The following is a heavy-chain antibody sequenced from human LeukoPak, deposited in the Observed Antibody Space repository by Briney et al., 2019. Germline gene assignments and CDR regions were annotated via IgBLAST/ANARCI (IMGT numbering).Heavy chain of an antibody. Sequence: ASVKVSCTASGGTFSSYAISWVRQAPGQGLEWMGGIIPIFGTANYAQRFQGRVTITADESTSTAYMELSSLRSEDTAVYYCAISRSLMLGITIRFDPWGQGALVTVPS. CDR1: GGTFSSYA. V-gene: IGHV1-69*13. CDR2: IIPIFGTA. J-gene: IGHJ5*02. D-gene: IGHD3-16*01. CDR3: AISRSLMLGITIRFDP.